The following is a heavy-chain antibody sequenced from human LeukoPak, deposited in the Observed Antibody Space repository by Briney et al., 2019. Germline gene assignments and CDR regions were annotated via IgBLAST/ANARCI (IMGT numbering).Heavy chain of an antibody. Sequence: PGGSLRLSCAASGFTFSSYSMNWVRQAPGKGLEWVSSISSSSSYIYYADSVKGRFTISRDNAKNSLYLQMNSLRAEETAVYYCARGGRWLQLGNLEYWGQGTLVTVSS. CDR1: GFTFSSYS. CDR3: ARGGRWLQLGNLEY. V-gene: IGHV3-21*01. J-gene: IGHJ4*02. D-gene: IGHD5-24*01. CDR2: ISSSSSYI.